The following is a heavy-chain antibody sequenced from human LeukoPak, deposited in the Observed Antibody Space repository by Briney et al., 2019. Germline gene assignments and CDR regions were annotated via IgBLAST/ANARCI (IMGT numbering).Heavy chain of an antibody. V-gene: IGHV3-73*01. Sequence: PGGSLRLSCAASGFTFSGTAMHWVRQASGKGLEWVGRIRSKENTYATSYAASVKGRFTISRDDSKKTAYLQMNSLRAEDTAVYYCAREQTHNKWEVLSFDYWGQGTLVTVSS. CDR1: GFTFSGTA. CDR2: IRSKENTYAT. D-gene: IGHD1-26*01. CDR3: AREQTHNKWEVLSFDY. J-gene: IGHJ4*02.